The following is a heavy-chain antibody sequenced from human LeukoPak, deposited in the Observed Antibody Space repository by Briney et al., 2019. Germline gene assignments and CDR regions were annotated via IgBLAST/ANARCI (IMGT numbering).Heavy chain of an antibody. CDR2: INPSGTGT. V-gene: IGHV1-46*01. D-gene: IGHD3-16*02. CDR3: ARGPLIGGDNWFDP. J-gene: IGHJ5*02. Sequence: ASVTVSCKASGYTFSSHYMHWVRQAPGQGLEWMGIINPSGTGTSYAQKFQGRVTMTRDTSTSTAYMELSSLRSDDTAVYYCARGPLIGGDNWFDPWGQGTLVTVSS. CDR1: GYTFSSHY.